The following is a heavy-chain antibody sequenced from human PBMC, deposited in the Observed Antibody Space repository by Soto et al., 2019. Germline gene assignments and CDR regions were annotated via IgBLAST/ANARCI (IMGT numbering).Heavy chain of an antibody. CDR3: ARDSDIVVSSVPMGAGYYYNALDI. CDR1: GYIFTSFY. CDR2: INPSGGRA. D-gene: IGHD2-15*01. Sequence: QVLLVQSGAEVKKPGASVKVSCKASGYIFTSFYMHWVRQAPGQGLEWMGIINPSGGRASYTQKFRGRLIMTRDTSTSTVYRVLSSLRSEDTAVYYCARDSDIVVSSVPMGAGYYYNALDIWGQGTTVTVSS. V-gene: IGHV1-46*01. J-gene: IGHJ6*02.